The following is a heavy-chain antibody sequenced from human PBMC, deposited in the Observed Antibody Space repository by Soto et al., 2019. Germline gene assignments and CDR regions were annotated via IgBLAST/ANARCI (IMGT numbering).Heavy chain of an antibody. D-gene: IGHD3-9*01. CDR3: ARGIGYYDISRFLNYYMDV. V-gene: IGHV4-34*01. J-gene: IGHJ6*03. Sequence: GSLRLSCAASGFTFSSYSMNWVRQAPGKGLEWIGEINHSGSTNYNPSLKSRVTISVDTSKNQFSLKLSSVTAADTAVYYCARGIGYYDISRFLNYYMDVWGKGTTVTVSS. CDR1: GFTFSSYS. CDR2: INHSGST.